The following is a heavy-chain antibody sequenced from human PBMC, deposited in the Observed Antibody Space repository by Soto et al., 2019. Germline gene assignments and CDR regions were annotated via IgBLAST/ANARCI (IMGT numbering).Heavy chain of an antibody. D-gene: IGHD2-2*01. V-gene: IGHV1-18*04. CDR3: ARDLKYKLLPFDY. CDR1: GYTFTNYG. Sequence: QVQLVQSGAEVKKPGASVKVSCKASGYTFTNYGISWVRQAPGQGLEWMGWMNAYNGNTIFAQKLQGRVSMTTDTSTSTAYMELRSLRSDDTAVYYCARDLKYKLLPFDYWGQGTLVTVSS. J-gene: IGHJ4*02. CDR2: MNAYNGNT.